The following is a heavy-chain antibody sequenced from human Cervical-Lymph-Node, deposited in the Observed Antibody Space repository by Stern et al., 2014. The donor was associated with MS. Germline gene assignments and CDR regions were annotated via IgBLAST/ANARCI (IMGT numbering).Heavy chain of an antibody. CDR2: IGPSGDT. Sequence: EVNLEESGGGLVQPGGSLRLSCAASGFTFSSYDMHWVRQATGQGLERVSVIGPSGDTYYPGSVNGRFTISRENAKNSLCLQLNSLRAEDTTVYCCARARRGFVDVWGQGTTVTVSS. J-gene: IGHJ6*02. CDR1: GFTFSSYD. D-gene: IGHD3-10*01. V-gene: IGHV3-13*01. CDR3: ARARRGFVDV.